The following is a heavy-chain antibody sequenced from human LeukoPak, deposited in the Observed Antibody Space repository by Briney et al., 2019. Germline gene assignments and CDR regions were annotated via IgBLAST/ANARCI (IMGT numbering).Heavy chain of an antibody. CDR1: GFIVNNNY. CDR3: ARDPSCSGGSCYSEGVNWFDP. CDR2: IYRGGRT. D-gene: IGHD2-15*01. V-gene: IGHV3-66*01. J-gene: IGHJ5*02. Sequence: GGSLRLSCVASGFIVNNNYMNWVRQAPGKGLEWVSVIYRGGRTNYADSVKGRFIMSRDISKNTLYLQMNSLRAEDTAVYYCARDPSCSGGSCYSEGVNWFDPWGQGTLVTVSS.